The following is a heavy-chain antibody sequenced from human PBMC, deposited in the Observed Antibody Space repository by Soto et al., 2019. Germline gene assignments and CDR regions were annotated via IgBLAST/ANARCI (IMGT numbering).Heavy chain of an antibody. CDR3: AREEVRQYYYYGMDV. J-gene: IGHJ6*02. CDR2: IYYSGST. D-gene: IGHD2-21*01. Sequence: QLQLQESGPGLVKPSETLSLTCTVSGGSISSSSYYWGWIRQPPGKGLEWIGSIYYSGSTYYNPSLKSRVTISVDTSKNQFSLKLSSVTAADTAVYYCAREEVRQYYYYGMDVWGQGTTVTVSS. CDR1: GGSISSSSYY. V-gene: IGHV4-39*02.